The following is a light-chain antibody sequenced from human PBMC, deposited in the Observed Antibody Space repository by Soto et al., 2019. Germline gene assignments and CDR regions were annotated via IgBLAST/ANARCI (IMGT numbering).Light chain of an antibody. CDR2: GAF. V-gene: IGKV3-11*01. Sequence: EIVLTQSPATLSLSPGERATLSCRASQSITTYLDWFQRKPGQAPRLLIYGAFNRATGIPARFSGSGSGTDFTLTISSLEPEDFAVYYCQQRSNWPRTFGQGTKVEVK. CDR3: QQRSNWPRT. J-gene: IGKJ1*01. CDR1: QSITTY.